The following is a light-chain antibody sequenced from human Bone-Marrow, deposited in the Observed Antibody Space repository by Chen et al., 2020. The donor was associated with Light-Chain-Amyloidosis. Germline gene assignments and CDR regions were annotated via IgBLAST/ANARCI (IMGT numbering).Light chain of an antibody. CDR1: SSNIGAGYD. V-gene: IGLV1-40*01. CDR3: QSYDSSLSGAWV. CDR2: GNS. J-gene: IGLJ3*02. Sequence: QSVLPQPPSVSGPPGPRVPISCTWSSSNIGAGYDVHWYQQLPGTAPKLLIYGNSNRPSGVPDRFSGSKSGTSASLAITGLQAEDEADYYCQSYDSSLSGAWVFGGGTKLTVL.